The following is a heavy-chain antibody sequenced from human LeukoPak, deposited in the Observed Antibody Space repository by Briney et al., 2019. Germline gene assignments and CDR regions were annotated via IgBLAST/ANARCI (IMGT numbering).Heavy chain of an antibody. Sequence: GVLRLSCAASGFTLSTYWMAWVRQTPGRGLEWVANIKQDGGDKYYVDSVKGRFTISRDNAKNSLFLQMNSLRVEDTALYYCVRDRGDHCSVSSCYGPFDYWGQGTLVTVSS. D-gene: IGHD2-2*01. CDR2: IKQDGGDK. V-gene: IGHV3-7*01. CDR1: GFTLSTYW. CDR3: VRDRGDHCSVSSCYGPFDY. J-gene: IGHJ4*02.